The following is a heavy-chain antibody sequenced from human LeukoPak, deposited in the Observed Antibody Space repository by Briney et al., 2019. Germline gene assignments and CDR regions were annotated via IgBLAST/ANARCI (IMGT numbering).Heavy chain of an antibody. D-gene: IGHD6-19*01. V-gene: IGHV1-46*01. J-gene: IGHJ6*02. CDR1: GYTFTSYY. CDR2: INPSGGST. CDR3: ARMDSSDWPNPYGMDV. Sequence: ASVKVSCKASGYTFTSYYMHWVRQAPGQGLEWMGIINPSGGSTSYAQKFQGRVTMTRDTSTSTVYMELSSLRSEDTAVCYCARMDSSDWPNPYGMDVWGQGTTVTVSS.